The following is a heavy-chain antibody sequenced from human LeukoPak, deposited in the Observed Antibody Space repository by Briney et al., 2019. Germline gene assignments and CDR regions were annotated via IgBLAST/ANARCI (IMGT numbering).Heavy chain of an antibody. CDR2: ISGSGGST. D-gene: IGHD3-9*01. V-gene: IGHV3-23*01. J-gene: IGHJ4*02. Sequence: GGSLRLSCAASGFTFSSYAMSWVRQAPGKGLEWVSAISGSGGSTYYADSVRGRFTISRDNSKNTLYLQMNSLRAKDTAVYYCAIFLMEKAIYEIDYWGQGTLVTVSS. CDR3: AIFLMEKAIYEIDY. CDR1: GFTFSSYA.